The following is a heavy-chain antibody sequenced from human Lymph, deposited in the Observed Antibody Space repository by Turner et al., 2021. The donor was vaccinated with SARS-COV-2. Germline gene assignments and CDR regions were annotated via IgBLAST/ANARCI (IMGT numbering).Heavy chain of an antibody. CDR3: AKGVRGAMIVVVIPYFDY. D-gene: IGHD3-22*01. CDR1: GFTFSSYA. V-gene: IGHV3-23*01. CDR2: ISGSGGDT. J-gene: IGHJ4*02. Sequence: EVQLLESGGGLVQPGGSLRLSCAASGFTFSSYAMSWVRQAPGKGLEWVSAISGSGGDTYYADSVKGRFTISRDNSKNTLYLQMNSLRAEDTPVYYCAKGVRGAMIVVVIPYFDYWGQGTLVTVSS.